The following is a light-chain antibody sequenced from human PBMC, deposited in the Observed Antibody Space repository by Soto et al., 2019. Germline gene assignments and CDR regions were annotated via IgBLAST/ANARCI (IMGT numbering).Light chain of an antibody. V-gene: IGKV1-5*01. CDR3: QQYDNIPLT. J-gene: IGKJ4*01. CDR2: DAS. CDR1: QSISSW. Sequence: DIQMTQSPSTLSASVGDRVTITCRASQSISSWLAWYQQKPGKAPKLLIYDASSLESGVPSRFSGSGSGTDFNFTISSMQTEDIATYYCQQYDNIPLTFGGGTKVDIK.